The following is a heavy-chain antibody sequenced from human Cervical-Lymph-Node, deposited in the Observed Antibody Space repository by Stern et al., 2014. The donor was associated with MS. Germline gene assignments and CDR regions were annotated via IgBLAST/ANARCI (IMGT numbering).Heavy chain of an antibody. CDR2: ISYDGSNK. J-gene: IGHJ4*02. CDR3: ILATIIRDY. CDR1: GFTFSSYG. Sequence: QMQLVQSGGGVVQPGRSLRLSCAASGFTFSSYGMYWVRQAPGKGLEWVAIISYDGSNKYYADSVKGRFTISRDNSKNTLYLQMNRLRTEDTAVYYCILATIIRDYWGQGTLVTVSS. D-gene: IGHD5-24*01. V-gene: IGHV3-30*03.